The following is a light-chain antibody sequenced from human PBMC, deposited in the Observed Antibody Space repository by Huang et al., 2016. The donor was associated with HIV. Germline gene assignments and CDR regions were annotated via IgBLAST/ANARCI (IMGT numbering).Light chain of an antibody. CDR1: KSVNSY. CDR2: DAS. V-gene: IGKV3-11*01. J-gene: IGKJ5*01. CDR3: QQRKYWPPIT. Sequence: ETVLTQSPATLSLSPGERAPLSCRASKSVNSYLAWYQQKPGQTPRLLIYDASNRATSIPARFSGSGSGTDFTLTISSLEPEDFAVYYCQQRKYWPPITFGQGTRLEIK.